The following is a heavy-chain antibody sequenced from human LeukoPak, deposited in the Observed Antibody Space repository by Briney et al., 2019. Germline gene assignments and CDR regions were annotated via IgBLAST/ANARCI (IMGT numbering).Heavy chain of an antibody. D-gene: IGHD2-15*01. Sequence: SETLSLTCTVSGGSISSGGYYWSWIRQHSGKGLEWIGYIYYSGSTYYNPSLKSRVTISVDTSKNQFSLKLSSVTAADTAVYYCARHSPRIRAFDIWGQGTMVTVSS. J-gene: IGHJ3*02. CDR2: IYYSGST. CDR3: ARHSPRIRAFDI. CDR1: GGSISSGGYY. V-gene: IGHV4-31*03.